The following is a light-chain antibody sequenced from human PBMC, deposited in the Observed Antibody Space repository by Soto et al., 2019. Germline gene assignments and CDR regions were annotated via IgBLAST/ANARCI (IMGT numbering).Light chain of an antibody. CDR1: QNLLHSNGYNY. Sequence: DIVMTQSPLSLPVTPGEPASISCRSSQNLLHSNGYNYLDWYLQKPGQSPQLLIFLGSNRASGVPDRFSGSGSGTDFTLKISRVEAEDVGVYYRTQSLPTPLTFGRGNKGE. CDR2: LGS. CDR3: TQSLPTPLT. V-gene: IGKV2-28*01. J-gene: IGKJ4*01.